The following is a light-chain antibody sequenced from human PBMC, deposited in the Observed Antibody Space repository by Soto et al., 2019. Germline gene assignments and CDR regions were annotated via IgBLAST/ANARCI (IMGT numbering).Light chain of an antibody. J-gene: IGKJ1*01. CDR2: GTS. CDR1: QSVSSSY. V-gene: IGKV3-20*01. Sequence: EIVFTQSPGTLSLSPVERATLSCRASQSVSSSYLAWYQQKPGQAPRLLIYGTSSRATAIPDRFSGSGSGTDFTLTISRLEPEDFAVYYCQQYGSSSWTFGQGTKVEFK. CDR3: QQYGSSSWT.